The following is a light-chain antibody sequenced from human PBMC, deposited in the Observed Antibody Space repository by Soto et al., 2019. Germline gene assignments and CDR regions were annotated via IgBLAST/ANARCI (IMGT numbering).Light chain of an antibody. J-gene: IGKJ2*01. CDR1: ENVSNNY. CDR2: GSS. V-gene: IGKV3-20*01. CDR3: QQYGSSPPYT. Sequence: VLTQSPGTLSLSPGERATLSCRASENVSNNYLAWYQQKPGQAPRLLIFGSSDRAAGIPDRFSGSGSGTDFTLTISRLEPEDFAVSYCQQYGSSPPYTFGQGTNLEIK.